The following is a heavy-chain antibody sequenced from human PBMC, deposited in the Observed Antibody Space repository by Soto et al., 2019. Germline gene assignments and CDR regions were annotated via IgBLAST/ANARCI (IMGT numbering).Heavy chain of an antibody. V-gene: IGHV3-74*01. Sequence: EAQLVEAGGGLVQPGGSLRLSCTASGFTLRTYWMHWVRQAPGKGLVWVSRINPESTTITYADSMKGRFTISRDNAENTLFLHMNSLSAEDAGIYYCTKDTFGAWDSWGQGTLVTVSS. J-gene: IGHJ4*02. CDR2: INPESTTI. CDR1: GFTLRTYW. D-gene: IGHD3-10*01. CDR3: TKDTFGAWDS.